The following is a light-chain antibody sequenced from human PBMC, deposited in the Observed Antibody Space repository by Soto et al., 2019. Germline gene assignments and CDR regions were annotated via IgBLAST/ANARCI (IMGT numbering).Light chain of an antibody. CDR3: VSYTDTDTLV. J-gene: IGLJ1*01. Sequence: QSALAQPASVSGSRGQSIIISCVGRDTDVGQDKSVSWYQQGPGQAPKLLIFEVTNRPSGVSKRLSGSRSGNTASLTISGLQPDDEGDYFCVSYTDTDTLVFGTGTKVTVL. CDR2: EVT. CDR1: DTDVGQDKS. V-gene: IGLV2-14*01.